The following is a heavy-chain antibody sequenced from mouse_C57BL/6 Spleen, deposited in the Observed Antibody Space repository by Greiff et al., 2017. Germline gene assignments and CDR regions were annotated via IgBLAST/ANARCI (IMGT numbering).Heavy chain of an antibody. D-gene: IGHD3-2*02. CDR1: GFNIKDDY. J-gene: IGHJ4*01. V-gene: IGHV14-4*01. CDR2: IDPENGDT. CDR3: TTAAQAPDLYAMDY. Sequence: VQLQQSGAELVRPGASVKLSCTASGFNIKDDYMNWVKQRPEQGLEWIGWIDPENGDTEYASKFQGKATITADTSSNTAYLQLSSLTSEDTAVYYCTTAAQAPDLYAMDYWGQGTSVTVSS.